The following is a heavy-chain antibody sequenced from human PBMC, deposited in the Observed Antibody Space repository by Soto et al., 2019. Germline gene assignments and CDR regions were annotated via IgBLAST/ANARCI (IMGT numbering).Heavy chain of an antibody. D-gene: IGHD3-22*01. J-gene: IGHJ4*02. CDR2: ISSSGSTI. CDR1: GFTFSSYE. V-gene: IGHV3-48*03. CDR3: ARHPSDSRGYYYSGG. Sequence: EVQLVESGGGLVQPGGSLRLSCAASGFTFSSYEMNWVRQAPGKGLEWVSYISSSGSTIYYADSVKGRFTISRDNAKNSLYLQMNSLRAEDTAVYYCARHPSDSRGYYYSGGWGQGTLVTVSS.